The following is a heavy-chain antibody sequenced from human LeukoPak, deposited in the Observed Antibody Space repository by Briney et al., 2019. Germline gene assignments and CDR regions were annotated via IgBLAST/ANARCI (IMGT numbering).Heavy chain of an antibody. V-gene: IGHV3-30*04. J-gene: IGHJ4*02. CDR3: ARETPRRGETRDGYR. CDR2: ISYDGKNK. Sequence: PGRSLRLSCAASGFTFSSYAMHWVRQAPGKGLEWVAVISYDGKNKNYADSVKGRFTISRDNSKNTLYLQMNSLRAEDTAVYYCARETPRRGETRDGYRWGQGTVVTVSS. CDR1: GFTFSSYA. D-gene: IGHD5-24*01.